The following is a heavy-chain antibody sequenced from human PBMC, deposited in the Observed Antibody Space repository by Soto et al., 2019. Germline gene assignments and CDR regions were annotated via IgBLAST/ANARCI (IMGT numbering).Heavy chain of an antibody. Sequence: QVQLVQSGAEAKKPGASVKVSCKASGYTFTKYYIHWVRLARGQGLEYMGWINPNNGGTRHAQKFQGRVTMIRDTAISTVYMELSSLTSDDRAVYYCARKDRSTSLDYWGQGTLVTVSS. CDR3: ARKDRSTSLDY. V-gene: IGHV1-2*02. J-gene: IGHJ4*02. CDR1: GYTFTKYY. CDR2: INPNNGGT. D-gene: IGHD1-26*01.